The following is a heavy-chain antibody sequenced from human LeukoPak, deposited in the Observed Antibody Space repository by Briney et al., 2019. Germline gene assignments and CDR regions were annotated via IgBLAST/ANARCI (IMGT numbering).Heavy chain of an antibody. V-gene: IGHV3-21*01. Sequence: GGSLRLSCAASGFTFSSYSMNWVRQAPGKGLEWVSSISSSSSYIYYADSVKGRFTISRDNAKNSLYLQMNSLRAEDTAVYYCAKEFGGIAAAGNYWGQGTLVTVSS. CDR2: ISSSSSYI. CDR1: GFTFSSYS. J-gene: IGHJ4*02. CDR3: AKEFGGIAAAGNY. D-gene: IGHD6-13*01.